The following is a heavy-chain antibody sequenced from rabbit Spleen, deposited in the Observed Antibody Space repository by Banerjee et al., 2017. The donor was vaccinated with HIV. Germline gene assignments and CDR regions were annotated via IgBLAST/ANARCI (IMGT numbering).Heavy chain of an antibody. CDR1: GFSFSSKAV. D-gene: IGHD1-1*01. Sequence: QEQLVESGGGLVKPEGSLKLSCTASGFSFSSKAVMCWVRQAPGKGLEWITCINAVTGKAVYASWAKGRFTISKTSSPTVTLQMTSLTAADTATYFCARDPHDSSVYYNLWGPGTLVTVS. CDR2: INAVTGKA. J-gene: IGHJ4*01. CDR3: ARDPHDSSVYYNL. V-gene: IGHV1S45*01.